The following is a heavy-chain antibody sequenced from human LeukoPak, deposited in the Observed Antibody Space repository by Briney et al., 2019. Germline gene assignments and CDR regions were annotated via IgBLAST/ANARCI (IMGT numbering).Heavy chain of an antibody. D-gene: IGHD3-22*01. Sequence: GESLKISCKGSGYSFTNYWIGWVRQMPGKGLEWMGIIYPGDSDTRYSRPFQGQVTISADKSISTAYLQWSSLKASDTAMYYCARQAYDSSGYLYYFDYWGQGTLVTVSS. J-gene: IGHJ4*02. CDR1: GYSFTNYW. CDR2: IYPGDSDT. V-gene: IGHV5-51*01. CDR3: ARQAYDSSGYLYYFDY.